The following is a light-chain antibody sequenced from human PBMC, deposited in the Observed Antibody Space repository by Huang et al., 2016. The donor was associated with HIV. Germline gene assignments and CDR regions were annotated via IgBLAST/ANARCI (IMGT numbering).Light chain of an antibody. J-gene: IGKJ1*01. CDR2: GAS. V-gene: IGKV3-15*01. CDR1: QSINKN. CDR3: QQYDNWPPGWT. Sequence: IVMTQSPATLSVSPGERATLSCSASQSINKNLAWYQQKPGQAPRLLIYGASTRATGIPARFGGSGSGTEFTLTITSLQSEEFGIYYCQQYDNWPPGWTFGQGTKVEIK.